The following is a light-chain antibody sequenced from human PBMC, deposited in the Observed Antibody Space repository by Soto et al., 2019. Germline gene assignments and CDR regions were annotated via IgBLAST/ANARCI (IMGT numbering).Light chain of an antibody. Sequence: IQMTQSPSTLSASVGDRVTIPCRASQSISTWLAWYQQKPGKAPKVLIYKASSLQTGVPSRFSGSGSGTEFTLTVSSLQPDDFATYYCQPYYIYPPFAQGAKVDIK. J-gene: IGKJ1*01. CDR1: QSISTW. CDR2: KAS. CDR3: QPYYIYPP. V-gene: IGKV1-5*03.